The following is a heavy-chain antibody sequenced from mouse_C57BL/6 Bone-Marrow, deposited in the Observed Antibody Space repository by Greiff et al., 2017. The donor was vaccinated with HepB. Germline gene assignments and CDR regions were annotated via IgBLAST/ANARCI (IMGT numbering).Heavy chain of an antibody. D-gene: IGHD4-1*01. CDR1: GFTFSSYA. J-gene: IGHJ3*01. V-gene: IGHV5-9-1*02. CDR3: TRDSLTVTWFAY. Sequence: EVQVVESGEGLVKPGGSLKLSCAASGFTFSSYAMSWVRQTPEKRLEWVAYISSGGDYIYYADTVKGRFTISRDNARNTLYLQMSSLKSEDTAMYYCTRDSLTVTWFAYWGQGTLVTVSA. CDR2: ISSGGDYI.